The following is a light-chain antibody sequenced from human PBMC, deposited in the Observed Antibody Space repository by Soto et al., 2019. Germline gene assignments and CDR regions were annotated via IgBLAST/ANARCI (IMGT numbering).Light chain of an antibody. CDR3: QQRSNWPST. Sequence: EIVLTQSPATLSLSPGERATLSCRATQSVSSYLAWYQQNPGQAPRLLIYDASTRATGIPARFSGSGSGTDFTLTITSLEPEDFVVYYCQQRSNWPSTFGGGTKVEIK. CDR2: DAS. J-gene: IGKJ4*01. V-gene: IGKV3-11*01. CDR1: QSVSSY.